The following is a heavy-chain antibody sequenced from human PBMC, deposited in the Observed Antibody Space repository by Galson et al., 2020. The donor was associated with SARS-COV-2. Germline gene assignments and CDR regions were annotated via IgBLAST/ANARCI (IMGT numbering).Heavy chain of an antibody. V-gene: IGHV4-59*01. CDR3: ARNDFWSGYYWFDP. D-gene: IGHD3-3*01. Sequence: SETLSLTCTVSGGSISSYYWSWIRQPPVKGLEWIGYIYYSGSTNYNPSLKSRVTISVDTSKNQFSLKLSSVTAADTAVYYCARNDFWSGYYWFDPWGQGTLVTVSS. CDR1: GGSISSYY. J-gene: IGHJ5*02. CDR2: IYYSGST.